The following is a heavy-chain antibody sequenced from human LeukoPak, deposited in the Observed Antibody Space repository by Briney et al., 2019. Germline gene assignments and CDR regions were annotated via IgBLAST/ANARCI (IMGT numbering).Heavy chain of an antibody. D-gene: IGHD3-10*01. Sequence: GGSLRLSCAASGFTFNSYSMSWVRQAPGKGLERVSYISTSKSYIYYADSVKGRFTISRDNPKNSLYLQMNSLRAEDTALYFCAREVGVRGVIIKENWFDPWGQGTLVTVSS. CDR1: GFTFNSYS. CDR2: ISTSKSYI. CDR3: AREVGVRGVIIKENWFDP. J-gene: IGHJ5*02. V-gene: IGHV3-21*01.